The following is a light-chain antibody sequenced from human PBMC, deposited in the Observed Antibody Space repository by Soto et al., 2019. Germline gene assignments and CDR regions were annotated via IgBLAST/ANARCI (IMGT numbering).Light chain of an antibody. CDR3: YSFGGSYWV. J-gene: IGLJ3*02. Sequence: QSALTQPRSVSGSPGQSVTISCTGTSSDVGGYNYVSWYQQHPGKAPKLMIYGVSKRPSGVPDRFSGSKSGNTASLTIYGLQTEDEADYYCYSFGGSYWVFGGGTKVPVL. V-gene: IGLV2-11*01. CDR1: SSDVGGYNY. CDR2: GVS.